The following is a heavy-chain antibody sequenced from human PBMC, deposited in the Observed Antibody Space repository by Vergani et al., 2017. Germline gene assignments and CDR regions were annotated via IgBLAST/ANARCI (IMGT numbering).Heavy chain of an antibody. CDR2: IYTSGST. J-gene: IGHJ4*02. Sequence: QVQLQQWGAGLLKPSETLSLTCAVYGGSFSGYYWSWIRQPAGKGLEWIGRIYTSGSTNYNPSLKSRVTISVDTSKNQFSLKLSSVTAADTAVYYCARVARSGDYWGQGTLVTVSS. CDR3: ARVARSGDY. V-gene: IGHV4-59*10. D-gene: IGHD5-12*01. CDR1: GGSFSGYY.